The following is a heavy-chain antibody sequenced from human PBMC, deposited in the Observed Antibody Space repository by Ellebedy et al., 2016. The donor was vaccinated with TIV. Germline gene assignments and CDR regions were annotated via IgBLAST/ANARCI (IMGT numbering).Heavy chain of an antibody. V-gene: IGHV3-30*14. D-gene: IGHD1-1*01. Sequence: GGSLRLSCAAPGFAFSSSAMHWVRQAPGKGLEWVSFISYDEHYKYYADSVKGRFTASRDNSKATLFLQMNSLRTEDTAVYYCARANHLLGFVPTGMPIDYWGQGTLVTVSS. CDR3: ARANHLLGFVPTGMPIDY. CDR2: ISYDEHYK. CDR1: GFAFSSSA. J-gene: IGHJ4*02.